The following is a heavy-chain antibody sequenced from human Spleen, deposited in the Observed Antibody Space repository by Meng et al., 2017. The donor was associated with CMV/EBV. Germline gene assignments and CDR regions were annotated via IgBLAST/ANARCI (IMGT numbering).Heavy chain of an antibody. J-gene: IGHJ6*02. Sequence: SETLSLTCTVPGGSISDSHWSWIRQPPGKGLEWIGYIHYTGSTNYNPSLKSRVTISVDTSEQFSLKLTSVTAADTAIYYCARVDFAVGIDYYYYGIDVWGQGTTVTVSS. CDR3: ARVDFAVGIDYYYYGIDV. CDR2: IHYTGST. D-gene: IGHD6-13*01. CDR1: GGSISDSH. V-gene: IGHV4-59*01.